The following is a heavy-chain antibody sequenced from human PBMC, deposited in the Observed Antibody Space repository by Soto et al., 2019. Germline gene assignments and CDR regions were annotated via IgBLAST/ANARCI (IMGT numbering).Heavy chain of an antibody. D-gene: IGHD3-3*01. Sequence: GGSLRLSCAASGFTFSSYAMHWVRQAPGKGLEWVAVISYDGSNKYYADSVKGRFTISRDNSKNTLYLQMNSLRAEDTAVYYCARDGVPYYDFWSGYHGYGMDVWGQGTTVTVSS. CDR1: GFTFSSYA. J-gene: IGHJ6*02. CDR2: ISYDGSNK. V-gene: IGHV3-30-3*01. CDR3: ARDGVPYYDFWSGYHGYGMDV.